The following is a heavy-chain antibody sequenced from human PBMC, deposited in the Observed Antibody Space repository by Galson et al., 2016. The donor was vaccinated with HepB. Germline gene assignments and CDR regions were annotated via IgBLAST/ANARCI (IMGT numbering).Heavy chain of an antibody. CDR1: GFIFSSYW. J-gene: IGHJ3*02. CDR2: IKPAGSEH. V-gene: IGHV3-7*01. D-gene: IGHD3-22*01. Sequence: SLRLSCAASGFIFSSYWMNWVRQAPGKGLEWVADIKPAGSEHYYVDSVEGRFTVSRDNAKNSLYLQMNSLGAEDTAVYYCATMFYYYGSAFDRVDAFDIWGQGTMVTVSS. CDR3: ATMFYYYGSAFDRVDAFDI.